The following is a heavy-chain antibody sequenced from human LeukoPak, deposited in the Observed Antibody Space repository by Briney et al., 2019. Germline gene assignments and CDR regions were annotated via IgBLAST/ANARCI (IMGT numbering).Heavy chain of an antibody. D-gene: IGHD3-22*01. CDR2: FDPEDGET. CDR1: GYTLTELF. Sequence: ASVKVSCKVSGYTLTELFMHWVRQAPGKGLEWMGGFDPEDGETIYAQKFQGRVTMTEDTSTDTAYMELSSLRSEDTAVYYCATGLGTMIPEIGWFDPWGQGTLVTVSS. V-gene: IGHV1-24*01. CDR3: ATGLGTMIPEIGWFDP. J-gene: IGHJ5*02.